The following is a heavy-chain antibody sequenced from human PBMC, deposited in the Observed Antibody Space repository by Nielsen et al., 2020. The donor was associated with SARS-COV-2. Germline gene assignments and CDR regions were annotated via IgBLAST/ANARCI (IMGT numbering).Heavy chain of an antibody. Sequence: SGPTLAKPTQTLTLTCTISGFSLPTSGMNVGWIRQPPGKALEWLVLIYWDDDKRYRPSLKNRLSINKDTSKNQVVLTMTNMDPVDTGTYYCAHRRAPAITIYEVDAFDIWGQGTMVTVSS. V-gene: IGHV2-5*02. D-gene: IGHD3-3*01. CDR3: AHRRAPAITIYEVDAFDI. CDR1: GFSLPTSGMN. CDR2: IYWDDDK. J-gene: IGHJ3*02.